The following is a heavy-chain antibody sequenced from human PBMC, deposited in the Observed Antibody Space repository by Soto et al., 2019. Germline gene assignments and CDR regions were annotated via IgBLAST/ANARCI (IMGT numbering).Heavy chain of an antibody. D-gene: IGHD2-15*01. CDR1: GFTFSSYA. V-gene: IGHV3-23*01. Sequence: VQLLESGGGLVHPGGSLRLYCAASGFTFSSYAMSWVRQAPGKGLEWVAAISGSGGSTYYADSVKGRCTISRDNSKNTLYLQMNSLRAEDTAVYYCAKDRGSSYAAFASDDWGQGTLVTVSS. CDR2: ISGSGGST. CDR3: AKDRGSSYAAFASDD. J-gene: IGHJ4*02.